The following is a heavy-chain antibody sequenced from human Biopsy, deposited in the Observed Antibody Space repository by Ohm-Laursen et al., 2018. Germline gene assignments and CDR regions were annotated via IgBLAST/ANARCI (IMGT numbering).Heavy chain of an antibody. J-gene: IGHJ3*02. CDR1: GYTFTGYS. V-gene: IGHV1-2*02. CDR2: IDPNRGRA. Sequence: ASVKASCKASGYTFTGYSCHWVRQAPGQRLGWVGWIDPNRGRANYAQKFQGRITMTTDTSIITAYLEVSSLTSDDAAVYFCARASAYGVFDIWGQGTTVTVSS. CDR3: ARASAYGVFDI. D-gene: IGHD4/OR15-4a*01.